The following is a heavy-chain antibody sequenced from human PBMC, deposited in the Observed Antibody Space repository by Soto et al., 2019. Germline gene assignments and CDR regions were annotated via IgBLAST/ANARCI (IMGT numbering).Heavy chain of an antibody. J-gene: IGHJ4*02. D-gene: IGHD3-9*01. CDR2: IYHSGST. V-gene: IGHV4-38-2*01. CDR1: GYSISSGYY. CDR3: ASLLRYYDILTGYSAGFDY. Sequence: SETLSLTCAVSGYSISSGYYWGWIRQPPGKGLEWIGSIYHSGSTYYNPSLKSRVTISVDTSKNQFSLKLSSVTAADTAVYYCASLLRYYDILTGYSAGFDYWGQGTLVTVSS.